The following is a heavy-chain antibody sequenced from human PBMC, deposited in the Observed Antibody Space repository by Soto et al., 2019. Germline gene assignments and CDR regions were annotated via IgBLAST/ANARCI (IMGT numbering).Heavy chain of an antibody. D-gene: IGHD2-15*01. J-gene: IGHJ6*02. CDR3: ARAYSGRLPRRADYYYAMDV. Sequence: GGSLRLSCAASGFTLSAYDMHWVRQAEGKGLEWVSALGAADDPYYLVSVKGRFTISRENAKNSLYLQMNNLRAGDTAVYYCARAYSGRLPRRADYYYAMDVWGQGTTVTVFS. V-gene: IGHV3-13*05. CDR2: LGAADDP. CDR1: GFTLSAYD.